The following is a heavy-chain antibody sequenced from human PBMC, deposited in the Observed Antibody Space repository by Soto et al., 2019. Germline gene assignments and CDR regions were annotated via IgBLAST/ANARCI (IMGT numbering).Heavy chain of an antibody. D-gene: IGHD2-2*01. V-gene: IGHV1-18*01. CDR3: RGASCSSTSCYDNFHYGLAV. Sequence: QVQLVQSGPEVKNPGASLKVSCKASGYTFTNYGITWVRQAPGQGLEWMGWITASNGNANYAREIQCRLTLTRDTSTNTASMELRSLRSDDTAVYCARGASCSSTSCYDNFHYGLAVWGQGTTVIVSS. CDR1: GYTFTNYG. J-gene: IGHJ6*02. CDR2: ITASNGNA.